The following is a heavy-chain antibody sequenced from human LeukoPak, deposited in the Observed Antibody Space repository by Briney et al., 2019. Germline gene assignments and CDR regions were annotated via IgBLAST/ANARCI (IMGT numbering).Heavy chain of an antibody. D-gene: IGHD2-2*01. CDR3: ARGGRLVVPAAIDYYYYMDV. CDR1: GYTFTSYD. J-gene: IGHJ6*03. CDR2: MNPNSGNT. Sequence: ASVKVSCKASGYTFTSYDINWVRQATGQGLEWMGWMNPNSGNTGYAQKFQGRVTITRNTSISTAYMELSSLRSEDTAVYYCARGGRLVVPAAIDYYYYMDVWGKGTTVTVSS. V-gene: IGHV1-8*03.